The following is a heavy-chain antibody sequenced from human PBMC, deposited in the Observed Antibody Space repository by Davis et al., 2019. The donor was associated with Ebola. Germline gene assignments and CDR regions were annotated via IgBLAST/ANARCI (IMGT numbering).Heavy chain of an antibody. CDR3: ARVLQQVVRLDP. Sequence: MPSETLSLTCAVYGGSFSGYYWSWIRQPPGKGLEWIGEINDSGNTNYNPSLKSRVTISVDTSKSQFSLKVSSVTAADTAVYYCARVLQQVVRLDPWGQGTLVTVSS. J-gene: IGHJ5*02. V-gene: IGHV4-34*01. CDR1: GGSFSGYY. D-gene: IGHD6-6*01. CDR2: INDSGNT.